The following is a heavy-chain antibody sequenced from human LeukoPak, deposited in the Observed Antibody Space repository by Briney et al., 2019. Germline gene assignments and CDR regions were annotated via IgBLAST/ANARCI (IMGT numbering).Heavy chain of an antibody. J-gene: IGHJ5*02. V-gene: IGHV3-15*01. CDR1: GFTFSSYG. D-gene: IGHD2-21*02. CDR2: IQSKTDSGTT. CDR3: TTELYCGGDCYPGA. Sequence: GGSLRLSCAASGFTFSSYGMHWVRQAPGKGLEWVGRIQSKTDSGTTDYAAPVKGRFTISRDDSKNTLYLRMNSLKTDDTAVYYCTTELYCGGDCYPGAWGQGTLVTVSS.